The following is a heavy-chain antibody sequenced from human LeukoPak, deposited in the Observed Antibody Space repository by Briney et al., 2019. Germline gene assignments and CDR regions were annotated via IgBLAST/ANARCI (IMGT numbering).Heavy chain of an antibody. J-gene: IGHJ4*02. CDR1: GFTFGNYA. Sequence: GGSLRLSCAASGFTFGNYAMSWVRQAPGKGLEWVSTITGSGGNTYYADSVKGRFTISRDNSKNTVFLQMNSLRAEDTAVYYCAKWGDYDVLTGYYVSDYWGQGTLVTVSS. V-gene: IGHV3-23*01. CDR3: AKWGDYDVLTGYYVSDY. D-gene: IGHD3-9*01. CDR2: ITGSGGNT.